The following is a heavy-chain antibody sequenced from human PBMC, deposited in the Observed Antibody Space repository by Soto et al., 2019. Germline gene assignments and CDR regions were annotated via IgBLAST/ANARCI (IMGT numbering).Heavy chain of an antibody. Sequence: LSLTCSVSGRSMSSNYWSWIRQSPDKGLEWLGYVFYGGTDYNPSLGGRVSMSVEPSKSQFSLKLTSVPVADTAVYYCASYRGALYFESWGPGILVTVSS. V-gene: IGHV4-59*01. CDR3: ASYRGALYFES. CDR1: GRSMSSNY. J-gene: IGHJ4*02. CDR2: VFYGGT. D-gene: IGHD3-16*01.